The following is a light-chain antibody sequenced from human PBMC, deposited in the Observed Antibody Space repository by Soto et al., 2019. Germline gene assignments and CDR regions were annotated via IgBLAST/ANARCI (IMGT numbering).Light chain of an antibody. J-gene: IGLJ1*01. CDR3: QSYDTSPSGYV. Sequence: QSVLTQPPSVSGAPGQRVTISCTGSSSNIGAGHDVHWYQQLPGTAPKLLIYANKNRPAGVPDRFSASKSGTSASLAITGLQAEDEADYYCQSYDTSPSGYVFGTGTKVPVL. CDR1: SSNIGAGHD. CDR2: ANK. V-gene: IGLV1-40*01.